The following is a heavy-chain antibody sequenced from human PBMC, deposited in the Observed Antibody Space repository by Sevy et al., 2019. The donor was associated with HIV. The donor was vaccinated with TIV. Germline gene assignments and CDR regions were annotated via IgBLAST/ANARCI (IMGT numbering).Heavy chain of an antibody. CDR3: VRAIATADCF. CDR1: GFSINAYW. D-gene: IGHD6-13*01. CDR2: INQDGSVN. V-gene: IGHV3-7*01. J-gene: IGHJ4*02. Sequence: GGSLRLSCAASGFSINAYWMLWVRQASGRGLEWVANINQDGSVNYYADSVKGRFTISRDNARNLVSLQMNILRVEDSALYYCVRAIATADCFWGQGTLVTVSS.